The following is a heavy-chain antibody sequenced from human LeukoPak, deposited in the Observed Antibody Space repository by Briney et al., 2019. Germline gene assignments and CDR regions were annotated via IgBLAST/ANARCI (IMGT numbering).Heavy chain of an antibody. Sequence: PGGSLRLSCAASGFTFSDYYMSWIRQAPGKGLEWVSYISSSGSTIYYADSVKGRFTISRDNAQNSLYLTMASLAAEDTAVYSCASDPLDGFDYWGQGTLVTVSS. V-gene: IGHV3-11*01. CDR3: ASDPLDGFDY. CDR1: GFTFSDYY. J-gene: IGHJ4*02. CDR2: ISSSGSTI. D-gene: IGHD5-24*01.